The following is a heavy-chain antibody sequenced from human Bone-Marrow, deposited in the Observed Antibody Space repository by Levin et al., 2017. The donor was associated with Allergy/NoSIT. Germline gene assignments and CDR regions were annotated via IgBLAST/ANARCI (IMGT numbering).Heavy chain of an antibody. D-gene: IGHD1-26*01. J-gene: IGHJ4*02. CDR3: ARDRRLVGATDVDY. V-gene: IGHV1-18*01. Sequence: GASVKVSCKASGYTFTNFGVSWVRQAPGQGLEWMGWISPNNDNTNYAQKLQGRVTITADTSTSTAYLELRSLTSDDTAVYYCARDRRLVGATDVDYWGQGTLVTVSS. CDR2: ISPNNDNT. CDR1: GYTFTNFG.